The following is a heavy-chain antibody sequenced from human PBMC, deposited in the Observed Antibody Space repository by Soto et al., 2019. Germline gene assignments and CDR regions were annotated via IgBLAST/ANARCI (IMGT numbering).Heavy chain of an antibody. CDR3: ARADSNFSDLYYYYYGMDV. D-gene: IGHD4-4*01. J-gene: IGHJ6*02. CDR1: GYTFTSYY. Sequence: GASVKVSCKASGYTFTSYYMHWVRQAPGQGLEWMGWINPNSGGTNYAQKFQGWVTMTRDESTSTAYMELSSLRSEDTAVYYCARADSNFSDLYYYYYGMDVWGQGTTVTVSS. CDR2: INPNSGGT. V-gene: IGHV1-2*04.